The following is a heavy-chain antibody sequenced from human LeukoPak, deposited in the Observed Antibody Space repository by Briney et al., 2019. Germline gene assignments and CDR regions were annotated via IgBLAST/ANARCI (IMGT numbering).Heavy chain of an antibody. D-gene: IGHD6-6*01. Sequence: PSETLSLTCTVSGGSIRTYYWSWIQQPAGKALEWIGRIHTSGSTDYNPSLESRVSMSVDTSKNQFSLKLRSVTAADTAVYYCAREGSMTARPFVSIDYWGQGTLVTVSS. CDR2: IHTSGST. CDR3: AREGSMTARPFVSIDY. J-gene: IGHJ4*02. V-gene: IGHV4-4*07. CDR1: GGSIRTYY.